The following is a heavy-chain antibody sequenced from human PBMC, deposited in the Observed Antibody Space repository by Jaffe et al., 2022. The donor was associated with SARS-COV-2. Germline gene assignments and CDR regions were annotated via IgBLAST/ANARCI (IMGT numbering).Heavy chain of an antibody. CDR3: ARVRCGMVTPCYFDY. Sequence: EVQLVESGGGLVQPGGSLRLSCAASGFSFSTYWMSWVRQAPGKGLEWVANIQQDGGEKYYVDSMKGRFTISRDNAKNSLYLLMSSLRAEDTAVYYCARVRCGMVTPCYFDYWGQGTLVTVSS. D-gene: IGHD2-21*02. J-gene: IGHJ4*02. CDR1: GFSFSTYW. CDR2: IQQDGGEK. V-gene: IGHV3-7*01.